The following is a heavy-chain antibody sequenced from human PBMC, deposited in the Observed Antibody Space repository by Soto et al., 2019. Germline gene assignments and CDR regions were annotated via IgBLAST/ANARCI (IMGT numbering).Heavy chain of an antibody. CDR3: ARELELRYYGMDV. CDR2: TYYRSKWYN. CDR1: GDSVSSNSAA. Sequence: SETLSLTCAISGDSVSSNSAAWNWLRQSPSRGLEWLGRTYYRSKWYNDYAVSVKSRITINPDTSKNQFSLQLNSVTPEDTAVYYCARELELRYYGMDVWGQGTTVTVSS. D-gene: IGHD1-7*01. J-gene: IGHJ6*02. V-gene: IGHV6-1*01.